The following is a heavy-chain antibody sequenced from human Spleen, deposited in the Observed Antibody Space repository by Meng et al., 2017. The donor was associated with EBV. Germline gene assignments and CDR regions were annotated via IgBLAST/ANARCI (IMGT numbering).Heavy chain of an antibody. D-gene: IGHD2-2*01. V-gene: IGHV3-74*01. CDR1: GISDYG. Sequence: GPGGGLVQPRGSLRFSWVGSGISDYGVHWVRQVPGKGLVWVSRINEDGRIINYADSVKGRFTIFRDNAKNTVSLQMNSLRVEDTALYYCAKGPGTSCCYTAQWGQGTLVTVSS. CDR3: AKGPGTSCCYTAQ. J-gene: IGHJ4*02. CDR2: INEDGRII.